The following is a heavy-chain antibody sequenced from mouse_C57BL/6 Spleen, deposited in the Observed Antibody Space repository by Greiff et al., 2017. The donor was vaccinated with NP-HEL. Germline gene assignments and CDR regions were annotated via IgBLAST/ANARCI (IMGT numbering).Heavy chain of an antibody. J-gene: IGHJ1*03. CDR2: INYDGSST. D-gene: IGHD1-1*02. V-gene: IGHV5-16*01. CDR1: GFTFSDYY. Sequence: EVQRVESEGGLVQPGSSMKLSCTASGFTFSDYYMAWVRQVPEKGLEWVANINYDGSSTYYLDSLKSRFIISRDNAKNILYLQMSSLKSEDTATYYCAREYGSSLWYFDVWGTGTTVTVSS. CDR3: AREYGSSLWYFDV.